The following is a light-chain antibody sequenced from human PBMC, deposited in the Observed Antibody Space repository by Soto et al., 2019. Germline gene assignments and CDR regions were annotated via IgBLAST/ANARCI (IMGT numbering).Light chain of an antibody. V-gene: IGKV1-5*01. CDR2: DAS. CDR1: QSISSW. Sequence: DIHMNQPPSTLSASIGYRVTITCRASQSISSWLAWYQQKPGKAPKLLIYDASSLESGVPSRFSGSGSGTEFTLTISSLQPDDFATYYCQQYNSYLWTFGPGTKVDIK. J-gene: IGKJ1*01. CDR3: QQYNSYLWT.